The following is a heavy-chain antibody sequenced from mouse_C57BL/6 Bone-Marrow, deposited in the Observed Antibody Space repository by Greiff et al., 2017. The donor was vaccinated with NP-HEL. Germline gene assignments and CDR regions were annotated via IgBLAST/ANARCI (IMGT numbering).Heavy chain of an antibody. CDR2: IDPENGDT. D-gene: IGHD1-1*01. CDR3: TTGGSSPYAMDY. Sequence: EVKLMESGAELVRPGASVKLSCTASGFNIKDDYMHWVKQRPEQGLEWIGWIDPENGDTEYASKFQGKATITADTSSNTAYLQLSSLTSEATAVDYCTTGGSSPYAMDYWGQGTSVTVSS. J-gene: IGHJ4*01. V-gene: IGHV14-4*01. CDR1: GFNIKDDY.